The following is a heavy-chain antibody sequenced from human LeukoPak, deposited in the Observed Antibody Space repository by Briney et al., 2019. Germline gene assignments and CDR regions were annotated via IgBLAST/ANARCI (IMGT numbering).Heavy chain of an antibody. J-gene: IGHJ3*02. V-gene: IGHV1-2*02. CDR1: GYTFTGYS. D-gene: IGHD3-16*01. CDR3: ARDAALPDAFAFDI. Sequence: PGASVKVSCKASGYTFTGYSMHLVRQAPGQGREGMGWTNPNSGGTNYAQKVQGRVTMTRDTSISTAYMELSRLRSDDTAVYYCARDAALPDAFAFDIWGQGTMVTVSS. CDR2: TNPNSGGT.